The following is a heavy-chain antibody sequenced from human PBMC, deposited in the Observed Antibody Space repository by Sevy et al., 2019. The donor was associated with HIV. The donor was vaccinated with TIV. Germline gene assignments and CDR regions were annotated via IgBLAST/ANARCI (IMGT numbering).Heavy chain of an antibody. CDR1: GYTFISYA. CDR2: INAAGGNT. CDR3: ARRGTGLDYYYGMDV. D-gene: IGHD1-1*01. Sequence: ASVKVSCKASGYTFISYAIHWVHQAPGQGLQWMGWINAAGGNTKYSQNFQGRVTFSTDTSANTAYMELSSLRSEDTAVYYCARRGTGLDYYYGMDVWGQRTTVTVSS. V-gene: IGHV1-3*01. J-gene: IGHJ6*02.